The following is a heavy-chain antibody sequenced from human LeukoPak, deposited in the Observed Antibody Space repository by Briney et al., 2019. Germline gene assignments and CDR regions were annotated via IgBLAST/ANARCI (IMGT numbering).Heavy chain of an antibody. CDR2: NNGDGSTT. V-gene: IGHV3-74*01. Sequence: GGSLRLSCVASGFSLSGYWMYWVRQAPGKGLMYISRNNGDGSTTNYAGVVKGRFTMSRDNVKNTLYLQMNSLRVEDTAVYYCARDPRNVGLAPWGQGTLVTVSS. D-gene: IGHD2-15*01. CDR3: ARDPRNVGLAP. J-gene: IGHJ5*02. CDR1: GFSLSGYW.